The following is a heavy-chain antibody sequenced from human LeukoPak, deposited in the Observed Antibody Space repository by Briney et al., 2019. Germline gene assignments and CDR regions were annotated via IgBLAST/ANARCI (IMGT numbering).Heavy chain of an antibody. D-gene: IGHD3-9*01. CDR1: GGSISSSRYY. CDR2: ISYSGST. J-gene: IGHJ6*03. Sequence: SETLSFTCTVSGGSISSSRYYWGWIRQPPGKGLEWIGSISYSGSTYYNPSLKGRVTISVDTSKNQFSLKLSSVTAADTAVYYCARASVLRYFGGLDYYMDVWGKGTTVTVSS. V-gene: IGHV4-39*07. CDR3: ARASVLRYFGGLDYYMDV.